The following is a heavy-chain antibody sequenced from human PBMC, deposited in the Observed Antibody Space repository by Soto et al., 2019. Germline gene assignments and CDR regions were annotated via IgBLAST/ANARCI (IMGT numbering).Heavy chain of an antibody. CDR1: GFTFSSYS. Sequence: PGGSLRLSCAASGFTFSSYSMNWVRQAPGKGVEWVSSISSSSTYIYYAESVKGRYTTSRDSAKSSLYLQMNRLRVADTAVYYCAKELRFCTRGVCGPLDYNCYGMDVWGQATTVTVSS. CDR3: AKELRFCTRGVCGPLDYNCYGMDV. J-gene: IGHJ6*01. CDR2: ISSSSTYI. D-gene: IGHD2-8*02. V-gene: IGHV3-21*01.